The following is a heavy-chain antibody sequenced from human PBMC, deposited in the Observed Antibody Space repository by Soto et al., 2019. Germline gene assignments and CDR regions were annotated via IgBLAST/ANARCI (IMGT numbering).Heavy chain of an antibody. CDR3: ARWSAYSSSRWFDP. D-gene: IGHD6-6*01. CDR2: IYYSGST. Sequence: QVQLQESGPGLVKPSETLSLTCTVSGGSISSYYWSWIRQPPGKGLEWIGYIYYSGSTNYNPSLKSRVTISVDTSKNQFSLKLSSVTAADTAVYYCARWSAYSSSRWFDPWGQGTLVTVSS. J-gene: IGHJ5*02. V-gene: IGHV4-59*01. CDR1: GGSISSYY.